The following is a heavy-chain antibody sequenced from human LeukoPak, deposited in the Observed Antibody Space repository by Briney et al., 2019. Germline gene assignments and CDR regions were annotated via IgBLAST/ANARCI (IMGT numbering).Heavy chain of an antibody. J-gene: IGHJ4*02. D-gene: IGHD3-10*01. CDR3: ARDKTNMVFGK. CDR1: GGSISSGNYY. Sequence: PSETLSLTCTVSGGSISSGNYYWSWIRQPPGKGLEWIGYIYYSGTTFYNPSLKSRVTMSVDTSKNQFSLKLSSVTAADTAVYYCARDKTNMVFGKWGQGALVTVSS. CDR2: IYYSGTT. V-gene: IGHV4-30-4*01.